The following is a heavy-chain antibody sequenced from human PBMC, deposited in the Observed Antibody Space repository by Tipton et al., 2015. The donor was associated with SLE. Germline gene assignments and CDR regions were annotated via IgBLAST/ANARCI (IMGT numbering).Heavy chain of an antibody. CDR2: IYYTGTTT. CDR1: GGSVSSISKF. D-gene: IGHD5-18*01. CDR3: ARLHGYRYGLNWFDP. V-gene: IGHV4-39*07. Sequence: TLSLTCTVSGGSVSSISKFCAWNRQPPGKGLEWSGGIYYTGTTTYYNSFLKSRVTMSVDTSKNQFSLRLTSVIAADTAVYYCARLHGYRYGLNWFDPWGQGTLISVSS. J-gene: IGHJ5*02.